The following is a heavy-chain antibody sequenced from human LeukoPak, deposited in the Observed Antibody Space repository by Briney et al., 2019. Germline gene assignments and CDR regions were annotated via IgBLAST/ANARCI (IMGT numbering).Heavy chain of an antibody. CDR1: GFTFSSYS. J-gene: IGHJ4*02. Sequence: GGSLRLSCAASGFTFSSYSVNWDRQAPGKGLEWVSSISTSSSYIYYADSVKGRFTISRDNAKNSLYLQMNSLRAEDTAVYYCARESDTVMVSGTYFDYWGQGTLVTVSS. CDR2: ISTSSSYI. D-gene: IGHD5-18*01. V-gene: IGHV3-21*01. CDR3: ARESDTVMVSGTYFDY.